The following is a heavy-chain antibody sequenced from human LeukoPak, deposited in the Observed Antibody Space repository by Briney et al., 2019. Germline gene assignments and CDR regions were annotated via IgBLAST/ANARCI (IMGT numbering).Heavy chain of an antibody. CDR3: ARGILSGYSCDY. CDR2: IYYSGST. CDR1: GGSLSSYY. J-gene: IGHJ4*02. Sequence: SETLSLTCTVSGGSLSSYYWSWIRQPPGKGLEWIGYIYYSGSTNYNPSLKSRVTISVDMSKNQFSLKPSSVTAADTAVYYCARGILSGYSCDYWGQGTLVTVSS. V-gene: IGHV4-59*01. D-gene: IGHD1-26*01.